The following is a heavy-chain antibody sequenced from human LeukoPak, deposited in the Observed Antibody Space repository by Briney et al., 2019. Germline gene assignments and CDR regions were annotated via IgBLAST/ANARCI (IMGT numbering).Heavy chain of an antibody. CDR1: GFTFSSYT. D-gene: IGHD3-10*01. Sequence: GGSLRLSCAASGFTFSSYTMDWVRQAPGKGLEWVARISYAGSNNYYADSVKGRFTISRDTAKNSLYLQMNSLRAEDTALYYCARVVRGVIAAYFDSWGQGTLVTVSS. CDR3: ARVVRGVIAAYFDS. CDR2: ISYAGSNN. J-gene: IGHJ4*02. V-gene: IGHV3-30-3*01.